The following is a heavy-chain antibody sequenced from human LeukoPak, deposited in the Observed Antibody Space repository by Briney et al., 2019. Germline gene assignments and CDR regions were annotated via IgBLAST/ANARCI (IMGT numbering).Heavy chain of an antibody. V-gene: IGHV1-18*01. CDR3: AISQGSYYDTSGYLGGDY. Sequence: VASVKVSCEASGYTFTNYGIFWVRQAPGQGLEWMGWISAYSGNTNYAQKLQGRVTMTTETSTSTAYMGLESLRSDDTAVYYCAISQGSYYDTSGYLGGDYWGQGTLVTVSS. D-gene: IGHD3-22*01. CDR1: GYTFTNYG. CDR2: ISAYSGNT. J-gene: IGHJ4*02.